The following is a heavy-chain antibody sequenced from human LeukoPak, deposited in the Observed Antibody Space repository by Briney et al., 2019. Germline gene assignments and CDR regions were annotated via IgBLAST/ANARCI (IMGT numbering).Heavy chain of an antibody. CDR2: ISSSGSSI. D-gene: IGHD3-10*01. CDR3: ARDVGTYYYGSGSWDY. Sequence: PGGSLRLSCAASGFTFRDHYMSWIRQAPGRGLEWVSYISSSGSSIYYADSVKGRFTISRDNVINSLYLQMNSLRAEDTAVYYCARDVGTYYYGSGSWDYWGQGTLVTVSS. V-gene: IGHV3-11*04. CDR1: GFTFRDHY. J-gene: IGHJ4*02.